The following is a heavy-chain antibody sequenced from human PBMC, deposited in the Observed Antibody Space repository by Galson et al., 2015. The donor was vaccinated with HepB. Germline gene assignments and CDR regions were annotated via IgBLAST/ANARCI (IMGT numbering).Heavy chain of an antibody. Sequence: SLRLSCAASGFTFSSYSMNWVRQAPGKGLEWVSYISSSSSTIYYADSVKGRFTISRDNAKNSLYLQMNSLRDEDTAVYYCATELEPSVAPYYYYGMDVWGQGTTVTVSS. CDR2: ISSSSSTI. D-gene: IGHD1-1*01. CDR1: GFTFSSYS. J-gene: IGHJ6*02. CDR3: ATELEPSVAPYYYYGMDV. V-gene: IGHV3-48*02.